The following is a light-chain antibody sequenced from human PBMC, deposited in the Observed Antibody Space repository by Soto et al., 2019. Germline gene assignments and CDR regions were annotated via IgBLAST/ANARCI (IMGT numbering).Light chain of an antibody. Sequence: VLTQSPGTLSLSPGERASFSCRASQSTTYLAWYQQKPGQAPRLLIYGSSTRAPGTPDRFSASGSGTDFTLIISRLEPEDFAIYFCQRYGRSQWTFGQGTKVEMK. J-gene: IGKJ1*01. CDR3: QRYGRSQWT. V-gene: IGKV3-20*01. CDR1: QSTTY. CDR2: GSS.